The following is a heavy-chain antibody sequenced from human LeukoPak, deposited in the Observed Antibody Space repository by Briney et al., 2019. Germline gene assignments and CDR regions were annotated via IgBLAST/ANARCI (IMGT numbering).Heavy chain of an antibody. V-gene: IGHV4-59*12. Sequence: SETLSLTCTVSGGSISSYYWSWIRQPPGKGLEWIGYIYYSGSTNYNPSLKSRVTMSVDTSKNQFSLKLSSVTAADTAVYYCARETYYDYVWGSYRFDYWGQGTLVTVSS. CDR1: GGSISSYY. J-gene: IGHJ4*02. CDR2: IYYSGST. CDR3: ARETYYDYVWGSYRFDY. D-gene: IGHD3-16*02.